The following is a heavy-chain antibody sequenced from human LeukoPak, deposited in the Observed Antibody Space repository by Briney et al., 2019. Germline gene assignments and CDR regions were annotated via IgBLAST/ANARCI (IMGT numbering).Heavy chain of an antibody. Sequence: GGSLRLSRADSGRFVSGNYMSWRRQTPGKGLEWISFISINTNTFYADSVRGRLTIYRDSSKNTVLRHRDSMRDEDPGEYYCGFSQRWDHLFECWGQGTLVTVSS. CDR3: GFSQRWDHLFEC. J-gene: IGHJ4*02. V-gene: IGHV3-53*05. CDR2: ISINTNT. D-gene: IGHD5-24*01. CDR1: GRFVSGNY.